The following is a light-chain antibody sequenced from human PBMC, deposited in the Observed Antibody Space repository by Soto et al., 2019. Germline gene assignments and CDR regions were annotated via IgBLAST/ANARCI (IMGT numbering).Light chain of an antibody. V-gene: IGKV1-5*03. CDR1: QSISSW. Sequence: DIQMTQSPSTLSASVGDRVTITCRASQSISSWLAWYQQKPGKAPKLLIYKASSLESGVPSRFSGNGSGTEFTLTISSLQPDDFATYYCQQYNSYSTFG. J-gene: IGKJ3*01. CDR3: QQYNSYST. CDR2: KAS.